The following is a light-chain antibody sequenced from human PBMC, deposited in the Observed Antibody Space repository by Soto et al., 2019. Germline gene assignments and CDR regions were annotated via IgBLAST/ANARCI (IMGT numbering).Light chain of an antibody. CDR3: QQYKDWPPLT. Sequence: EIVMTQSPVTLSVSPGERVTLSCRASQNVNINLAWYQQRPGQAPRVLIYGASNRAYGIPDRFSGSGSGTDFTLTFSSLEPDDFALYYCQQYKDWPPLTFGGGTRVEIK. V-gene: IGKV3D-15*01. J-gene: IGKJ4*01. CDR2: GAS. CDR1: QNVNIN.